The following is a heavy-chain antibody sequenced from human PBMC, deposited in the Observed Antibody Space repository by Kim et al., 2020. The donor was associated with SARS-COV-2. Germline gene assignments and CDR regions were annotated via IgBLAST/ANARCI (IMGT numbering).Heavy chain of an antibody. CDR3: AREGLGLSSWYESDY. CDR1: GGSISSSSYY. Sequence: SETLSLTCTVSGGSISSSSYYWGWIRQPPGKGLEWIGSIYYSGSTYYNPSLKSRVTISVDTSKNQFSLKLSSVTAADTAVYYCAREGLGLSSWYESDYWGQGTLVTVSS. D-gene: IGHD6-13*01. J-gene: IGHJ4*02. V-gene: IGHV4-39*07. CDR2: IYYSGST.